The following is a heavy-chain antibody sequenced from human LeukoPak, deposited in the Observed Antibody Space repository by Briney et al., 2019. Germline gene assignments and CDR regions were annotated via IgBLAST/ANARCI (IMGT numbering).Heavy chain of an antibody. V-gene: IGHV3-53*01. D-gene: IGHD6-13*01. CDR2: IYSGGST. Sequence: PGGSLRLSCAASGFTVSSNYMSWVRQAPGKGLEWVSVIYSGGSTYYADSVKGRFTISRDNAKNSLYLQMNSLRAEDTAVYYCARERAAGTPSHFDYWGQGTLVTVSS. J-gene: IGHJ4*02. CDR1: GFTVSSNY. CDR3: ARERAAGTPSHFDY.